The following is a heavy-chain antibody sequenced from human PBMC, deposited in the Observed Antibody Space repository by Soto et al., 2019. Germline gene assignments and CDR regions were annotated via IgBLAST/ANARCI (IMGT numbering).Heavy chain of an antibody. Sequence: GGSLRLSCAASGFTFSSYAMSWVRQAPGKGLEWVSAISGSGGSTYYADSVKGRFTISRDNSKNTLYLQMNSLRAEDTAVYYCANSGVVVVAATPYYYGMDVWGQGTTVTVSS. CDR3: ANSGVVVVAATPYYYGMDV. CDR2: ISGSGGST. J-gene: IGHJ6*02. CDR1: GFTFSSYA. V-gene: IGHV3-23*01. D-gene: IGHD2-15*01.